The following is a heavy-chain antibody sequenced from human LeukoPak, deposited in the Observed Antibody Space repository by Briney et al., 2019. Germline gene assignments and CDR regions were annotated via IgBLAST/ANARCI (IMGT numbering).Heavy chain of an antibody. D-gene: IGHD3-10*01. V-gene: IGHV1-69*01. CDR2: IIPIFGTA. CDR3: ARLTYYYGSGKVGYYFDY. Sequence: SVKVSCKASGGTFSSYAISWVRQAPGQGLEWMGGIIPIFGTANYAQKFQSRVTITADESTSTAYMELSSLRSEDTAVYYCARLTYYYGSGKVGYYFDYWGQGTLVTVSS. J-gene: IGHJ4*02. CDR1: GGTFSSYA.